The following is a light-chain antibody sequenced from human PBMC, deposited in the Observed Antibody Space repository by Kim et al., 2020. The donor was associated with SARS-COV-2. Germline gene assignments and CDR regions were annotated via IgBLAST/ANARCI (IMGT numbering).Light chain of an antibody. Sequence: GQSGTISRTGSGSDVGGYDYVSWYQHHPGKAPELMIYDVTERPSGVPDRFSGSRSVNSASLTISGLQTEDEADYYCCSYAGSYTWVFGGGTKL. J-gene: IGLJ3*02. CDR1: GSDVGGYDY. V-gene: IGLV2-11*01. CDR3: CSYAGSYTWV. CDR2: DVT.